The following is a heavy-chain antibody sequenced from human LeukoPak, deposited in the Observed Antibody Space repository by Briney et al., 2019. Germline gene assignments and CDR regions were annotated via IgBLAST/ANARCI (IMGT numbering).Heavy chain of an antibody. CDR3: ARHQLDYCSSTSCYAGKVAWFDP. CDR1: GDSISSDY. CDR2: IYYSGST. J-gene: IGHJ5*02. V-gene: IGHV4-59*08. D-gene: IGHD2-2*01. Sequence: SETLSLTCIVSGDSISSDYWSWIRQPPGKGLEWIGYIYYSGSTNYNPSLKSRVTISVDTSKNQFSLKLSSVTAADTAVYYCARHQLDYCSSTSCYAGKVAWFDPWGQGTLVTVSS.